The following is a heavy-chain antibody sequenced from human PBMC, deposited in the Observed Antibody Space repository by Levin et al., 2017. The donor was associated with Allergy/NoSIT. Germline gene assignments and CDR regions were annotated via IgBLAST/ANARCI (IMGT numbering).Heavy chain of an antibody. CDR1: GGSISSSY. CDR3: ARGGANYDDSSRSYDY. CDR2: IYYSGST. J-gene: IGHJ4*02. D-gene: IGHD3-22*01. Sequence: SETLSLTCTVSGGSISSSYWSWIRQPPRKGLEWIGYIYYSGSTKYNPSLKSRVIISLDTSKNQFSLKLASVTTADTAVYFCARGGANYDDSSRSYDYWGQGTLVTVSS. V-gene: IGHV4-59*01.